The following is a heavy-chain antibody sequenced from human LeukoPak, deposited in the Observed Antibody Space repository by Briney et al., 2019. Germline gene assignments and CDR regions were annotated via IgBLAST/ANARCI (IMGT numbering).Heavy chain of an antibody. Sequence: SETLALTCTVSGGSISSYYWSWIRQPPGKGLEWIGYLYTSENTNYNPSLKSRVTMSLDTSKNQIPLKLSPVTAADTAVYYCARGDDYNPDPLAYWGQGTLVTVSS. CDR1: GGSISSYY. V-gene: IGHV4-4*08. J-gene: IGHJ4*02. D-gene: IGHD5-24*01. CDR3: ARGDDYNPDPLAY. CDR2: LYTSENT.